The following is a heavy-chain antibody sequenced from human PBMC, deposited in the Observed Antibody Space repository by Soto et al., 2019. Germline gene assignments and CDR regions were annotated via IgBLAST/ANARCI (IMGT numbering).Heavy chain of an antibody. D-gene: IGHD6-6*01. J-gene: IGHJ4*02. CDR3: ARGHTRLAARRGWGY. CDR2: MNPNSGNT. CDR1: GYTFTSYD. V-gene: IGHV1-8*01. Sequence: ASVKVSCKASGYTFTSYDINWVRQATVQGLEWMGWMNPNSGNTGYAQKFQGRVTMTRNTSISTAYMELSSLRSEDTAVYYCARGHTRLAARRGWGYWGQGTLVTVSS.